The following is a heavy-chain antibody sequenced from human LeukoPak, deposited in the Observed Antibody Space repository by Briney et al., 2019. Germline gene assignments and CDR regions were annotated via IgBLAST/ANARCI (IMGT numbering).Heavy chain of an antibody. CDR2: ISYDGSNK. Sequence: GGSLRLSCAASGFTFSSYGMHWVRQAPGKGLEWVAVISYDGSNKYYADSVKGRFTISRDNSKNTLYLQMNSLRAEDTAVYYCAKDRTTGQDAFDIWGQGTMVTVSS. D-gene: IGHD1-1*01. J-gene: IGHJ3*02. CDR3: AKDRTTGQDAFDI. CDR1: GFTFSSYG. V-gene: IGHV3-30*18.